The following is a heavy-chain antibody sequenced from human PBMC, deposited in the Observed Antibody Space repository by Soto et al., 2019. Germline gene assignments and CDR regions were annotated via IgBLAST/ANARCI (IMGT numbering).Heavy chain of an antibody. CDR1: GYTFTSYG. J-gene: IGHJ4*02. CDR3: ARDRGATAVSHRDQLDY. Sequence: QVQLAQSGAEVKKPGDSVKVSCKASGYTFTSYGISWVRQAPGQGLEWMGWISGNNGDTNYAQMLQGRVTMTTDTATSEAYRELRSLRADYSAVCDCARDRGATAVSHRDQLDYWGQGTLVTVSS. V-gene: IGHV1-18*01. D-gene: IGHD2-15*01. CDR2: ISGNNGDT.